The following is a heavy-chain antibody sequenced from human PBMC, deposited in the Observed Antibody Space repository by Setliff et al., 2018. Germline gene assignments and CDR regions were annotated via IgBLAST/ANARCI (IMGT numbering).Heavy chain of an antibody. J-gene: IGHJ5*02. V-gene: IGHV3-74*01. D-gene: IGHD2-15*01. CDR2: INSDGSTT. CDR3: VRRVAGKGWFDP. Sequence: LRLSCAASEFTLSTYWIHWVRQAPRKGLVWVSRINSDGSTTTYADSVKGRFTISRDNGKNTVYLQMNSLRAEDTAMYYCVRRVAGKGWFDPWGQGTLVTVSS. CDR1: EFTLSTYW.